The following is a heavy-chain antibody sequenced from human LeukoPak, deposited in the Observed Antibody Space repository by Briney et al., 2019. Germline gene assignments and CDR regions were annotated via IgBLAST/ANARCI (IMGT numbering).Heavy chain of an antibody. D-gene: IGHD7-27*01. CDR2: IYYSGST. V-gene: IGHV4-31*03. CDR1: GGFISSGGYY. J-gene: IGHJ4*02. CDR3: ARGAGVEVDY. Sequence: SETLSLTCTVSGGFISSGGYYWSWIRQHPGKGLEWIGHIYYSGSTYYNPSLKSRITISVDTSKNQFSLKLSSVTAADTAVYYCARGAGVEVDYWGQGTLVTVSS.